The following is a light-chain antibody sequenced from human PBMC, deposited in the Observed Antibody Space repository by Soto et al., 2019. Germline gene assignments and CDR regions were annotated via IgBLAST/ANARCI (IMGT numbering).Light chain of an antibody. J-gene: IGKJ1*01. V-gene: IGKV3-15*01. CDR2: GAS. Sequence: EIVMTQSPATLSVFPGERATLSCRASQSVNGNLAWYQQRRGQAPRLLIYGASTRATGIPARFSGSVSGTEFALTISSLQSEDFAIYYCQQYHNWPRTVGQGTKVEIK. CDR1: QSVNGN. CDR3: QQYHNWPRT.